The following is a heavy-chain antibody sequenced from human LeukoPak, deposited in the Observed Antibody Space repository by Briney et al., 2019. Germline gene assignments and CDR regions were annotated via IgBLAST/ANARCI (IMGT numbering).Heavy chain of an antibody. CDR1: GGSFSGYY. CDR2: INHSGST. D-gene: IGHD6-13*01. Sequence: SEALSLTCAVYGGSFSGYYWSWIRQPPGKGLEWIGEINHSGSTNYNPSLKSRVTISVDTPKNQFSLKLSSVTAADTAVYYCARASRSSWSRIRTYYSDYWGQGTLVTVSS. J-gene: IGHJ4*02. V-gene: IGHV4-34*01. CDR3: ARASRSSWSRIRTYYSDY.